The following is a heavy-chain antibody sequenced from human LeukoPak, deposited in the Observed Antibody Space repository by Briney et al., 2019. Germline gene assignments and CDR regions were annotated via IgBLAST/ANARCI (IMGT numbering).Heavy chain of an antibody. D-gene: IGHD1-14*01. CDR1: GFTFSSYA. V-gene: IGHV3-23*01. Sequence: PGGSLRLSCAASGFTFSSYAMSWVRQAPGKGLEWVSAISGSGGSTYYADSVKGRFTISRDNSKNTLYLQMNSLRAEDTAVYYCAKAMNPVPTYYYGMDVWGQGTMVTVSS. J-gene: IGHJ6*02. CDR3: AKAMNPVPTYYYGMDV. CDR2: ISGSGGST.